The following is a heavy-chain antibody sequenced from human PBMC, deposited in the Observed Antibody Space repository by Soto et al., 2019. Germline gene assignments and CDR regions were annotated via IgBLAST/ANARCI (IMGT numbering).Heavy chain of an antibody. Sequence: QVQLQESGPGLVKPSQTLSLTCTVSGGSISSGGYYWTWIRQHPGKGLEWIGYNYYSGITYYNPSLKSRVTISQDTSTTQFSMKLSSVTAADTAVYYCARGSSIAGLYYGMDVWGQGTTVTVSS. V-gene: IGHV4-31*03. D-gene: IGHD6-6*01. J-gene: IGHJ6*02. CDR1: GGSISSGGYY. CDR2: NYYSGIT. CDR3: ARGSSIAGLYYGMDV.